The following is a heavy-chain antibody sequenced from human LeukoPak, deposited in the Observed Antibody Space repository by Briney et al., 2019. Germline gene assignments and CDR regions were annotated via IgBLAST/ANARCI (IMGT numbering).Heavy chain of an antibody. CDR2: IIPIFGTA. V-gene: IGHV1-69*06. J-gene: IGHJ5*02. D-gene: IGHD6-13*01. CDR1: GYTLTELS. Sequence: SVKVSCKVSGYTLTELSMHWVRQAPGKGLEWMGGIIPIFGTANYAQKFQGRVTITADKSTSTAYMELSSLRSEDTAVYYCASEKQDTVAAASFWFDPWGQGTLVTVSS. CDR3: ASEKQDTVAAASFWFDP.